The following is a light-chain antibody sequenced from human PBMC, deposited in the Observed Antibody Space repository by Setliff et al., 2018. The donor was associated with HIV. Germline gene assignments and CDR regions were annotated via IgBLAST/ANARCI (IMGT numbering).Light chain of an antibody. J-gene: IGLJ1*01. CDR3: SSYAITNTLP. V-gene: IGLV2-14*01. Sequence: QSALTQPASVSGSPGQSIAISCTGTNSDVGGYNYVSWYQQHPGRAPKLIIYEVRNRPSGVSHRFSGSKSGNTAPLTISGLQAEDEADYYCSSYAITNTLPFGTGTKV. CDR2: EVR. CDR1: NSDVGGYNY.